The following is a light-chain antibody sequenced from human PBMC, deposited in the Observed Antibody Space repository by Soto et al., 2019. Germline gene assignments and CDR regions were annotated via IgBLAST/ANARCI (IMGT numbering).Light chain of an antibody. CDR3: QSYDSSLSGLYV. Sequence: QSVLTQPPSVSGAPGQRVTISCTGSSSNIGAGYDVHWYQQLPGTAPKLLIYGNSNRPSGVPDRFSGSKSGTSASLAITGLQAEDEADYYCQSYDSSLSGLYVFGTGPKVPS. CDR1: SSNIGAGYD. CDR2: GNS. V-gene: IGLV1-40*01. J-gene: IGLJ1*01.